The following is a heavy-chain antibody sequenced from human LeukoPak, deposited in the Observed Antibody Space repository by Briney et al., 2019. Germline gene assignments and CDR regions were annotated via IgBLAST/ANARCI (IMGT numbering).Heavy chain of an antibody. Sequence: GGSLRLSCAASGFTVTARFLTWVRQAPGKGPEWVSVIFSGGSTYYADSVKGRFTISRDNSKNTLYLQMNSLRAEDTAVYYCAKSIVGEGDYWGQGTLVTVSS. D-gene: IGHD1-26*01. CDR2: IFSGGST. J-gene: IGHJ4*02. CDR3: AKSIVGEGDY. CDR1: GFTVTARF. V-gene: IGHV3-53*01.